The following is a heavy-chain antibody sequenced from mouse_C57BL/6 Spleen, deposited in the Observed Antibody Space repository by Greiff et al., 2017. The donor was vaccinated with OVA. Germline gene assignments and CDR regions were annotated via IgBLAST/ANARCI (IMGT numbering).Heavy chain of an antibody. CDR1: GFSLTSYG. CDR3: ARGDYDYEGYAMDY. V-gene: IGHV2-2*01. Sequence: QVQLQQSGPGLVQPSQSLSITCTVSGFSLTSYGVHWVRQSPGKGLEWLGVIWSGGSTDYNAAFISRLSISKDKSKSQVFFKMNSLQADDTAIYYCARGDYDYEGYAMDYWGQGTSVTVSS. CDR2: IWSGGST. J-gene: IGHJ4*01. D-gene: IGHD2-4*01.